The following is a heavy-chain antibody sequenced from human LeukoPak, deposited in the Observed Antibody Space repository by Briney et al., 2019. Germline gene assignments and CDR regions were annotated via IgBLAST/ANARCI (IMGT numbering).Heavy chain of an antibody. CDR2: ISSSGSTI. D-gene: IGHD2-2*01. CDR1: GFTFSDYY. V-gene: IGHV3-11*01. Sequence: GGSLRLSCAASGFTFSDYYMSWIRQAPGKGLEWVSYISSSGSTIYYADSVKGRFTISRDNAKNSLYLQMNSLRAEDTAVYYCARAKCSSTSCHYYYYGMDVWGQRTTVTVSS. J-gene: IGHJ6*02. CDR3: ARAKCSSTSCHYYYYGMDV.